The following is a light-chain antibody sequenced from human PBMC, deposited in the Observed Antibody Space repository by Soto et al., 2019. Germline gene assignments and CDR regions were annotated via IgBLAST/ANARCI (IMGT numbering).Light chain of an antibody. CDR2: RNN. CDR1: SSNIGSNY. CDR3: AAWDDSLSGRGVV. Sequence: QLVLTQPPSASGTPGQRVTISCSGSSSNIGSNYLYWYQHLPGAAPKLLIYRNNQRPSGVPDRFSGSKSGTSASLAISGLRSEDEADYYCAAWDDSLSGRGVVFGGGTKVTVL. J-gene: IGLJ2*01. V-gene: IGLV1-47*01.